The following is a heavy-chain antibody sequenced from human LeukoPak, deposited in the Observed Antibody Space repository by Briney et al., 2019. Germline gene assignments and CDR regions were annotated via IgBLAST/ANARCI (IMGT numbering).Heavy chain of an antibody. CDR2: ISTSSTYI. CDR1: GFTFSTYS. D-gene: IGHD3-22*01. CDR3: ARDGAHRDYYDSSGYYYRFDY. Sequence: GGSLRLSCAASGFTFSTYSMNWVRQAPGKGLEWASSISTSSTYIYYADSVKGRFTISRDNAKSSLYLQMDSLRAEDTAVYYCARDGAHRDYYDSSGYYYRFDYWGQGALVTVSS. V-gene: IGHV3-21*01. J-gene: IGHJ4*02.